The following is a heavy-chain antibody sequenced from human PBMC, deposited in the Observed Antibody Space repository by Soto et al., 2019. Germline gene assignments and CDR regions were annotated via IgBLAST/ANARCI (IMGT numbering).Heavy chain of an antibody. J-gene: IGHJ4*02. D-gene: IGHD3-3*01. CDR2: LVVGSGNT. CDR1: GFMFTSSA. CDR3: AAVPVLRFLKWLPAYFDY. Sequence: AASLKVSCKTSGFMFTSSAVQWVRQARGQRLEWIGWLVVGSGNTHYAQHFQERVTLTRDMSTGTAYMELSSLRSEDTAVYYCAAVPVLRFLKWLPAYFDYWGQGTLVTVSS. V-gene: IGHV1-58*01.